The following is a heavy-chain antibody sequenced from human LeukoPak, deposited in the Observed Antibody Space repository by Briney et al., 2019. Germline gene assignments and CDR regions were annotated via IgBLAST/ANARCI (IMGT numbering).Heavy chain of an antibody. CDR3: AKDHANTPVVTN. Sequence: GGTLRLSCAASGFTFSSYGMSWVRQAPGKGLEWVSTISGSGGNTYYADSVKGRFTISRDNSKNTVDLQMNNLRAEDTAIYYCAKDHANTPVVTNWGQGILVSVSS. CDR2: ISGSGGNT. CDR1: GFTFSSYG. J-gene: IGHJ4*02. D-gene: IGHD2-21*02. V-gene: IGHV3-23*01.